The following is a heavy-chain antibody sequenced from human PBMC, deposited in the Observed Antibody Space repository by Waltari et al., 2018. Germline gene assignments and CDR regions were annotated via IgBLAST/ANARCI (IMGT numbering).Heavy chain of an antibody. V-gene: IGHV4-59*01. CDR3: ARGGGGDWEWFDP. CDR1: GGSISGFY. J-gene: IGHJ5*02. D-gene: IGHD2-21*02. Sequence: QVQLQASGPSLLKPSATLSLICTFSGGSISGFYWSWVRQPPGKGLDWIGYIYYTGSTNFNPSLKSRVTMSVDTSKNQFSLKLSSVTAADTAFYYCARGGGGDWEWFDPWGQGTLVTVSS. CDR2: IYYTGST.